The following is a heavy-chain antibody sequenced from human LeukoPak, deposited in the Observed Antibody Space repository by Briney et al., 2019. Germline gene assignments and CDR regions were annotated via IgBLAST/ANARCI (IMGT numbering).Heavy chain of an antibody. J-gene: IGHJ4*02. CDR2: IWYGGSNK. V-gene: IGHV3-33*08. D-gene: IGHD3-3*01. Sequence: GGSLRLSCAASGFTFSSYGMHWVRQAPGKGLEWVAVIWYGGSNKYYADSVKGRFTISRDNSKNTLYLQMNSLRAEDTAVYYCAKMNTIFGVDSIDYWGQGTLVTVSS. CDR1: GFTFSSYG. CDR3: AKMNTIFGVDSIDY.